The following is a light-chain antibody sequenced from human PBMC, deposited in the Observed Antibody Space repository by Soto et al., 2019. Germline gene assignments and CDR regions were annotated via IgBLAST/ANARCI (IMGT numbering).Light chain of an antibody. CDR1: QSVSSSY. CDR2: GAS. Sequence: EIVLTQSPGTLSLSPGERATLSCRASQSVSSSYLAWYQQKPGQAPRLLIYGASSRATGIPDRFSGSGSGTDFTRTISRLEPEDFAVYYCQQYGSSLVTFGPGTKVDIK. CDR3: QQYGSSLVT. V-gene: IGKV3-20*01. J-gene: IGKJ3*01.